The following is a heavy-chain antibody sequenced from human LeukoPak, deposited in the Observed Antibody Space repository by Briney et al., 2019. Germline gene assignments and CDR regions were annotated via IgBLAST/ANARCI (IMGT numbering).Heavy chain of an antibody. CDR2: MNPNSGNT. D-gene: IGHD6-13*01. Sequence: GASVKVSCKASGYTFTSYDINWVRQATGQGLEWMGWMNPNSGNTGYAQKFQGRVTMTRNTSISTAYMELSSLRSEDTAVYYCARGRYSSSWYRVNLFDPWGQGTLVTVSS. CDR1: GYTFTSYD. V-gene: IGHV1-8*01. J-gene: IGHJ5*02. CDR3: ARGRYSSSWYRVNLFDP.